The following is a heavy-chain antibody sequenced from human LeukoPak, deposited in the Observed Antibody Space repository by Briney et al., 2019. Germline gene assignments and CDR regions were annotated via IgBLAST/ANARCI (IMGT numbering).Heavy chain of an antibody. CDR1: GFTFSSYA. Sequence: GGSLRLSCAASGFTFSSYAMSWVRQAPGKGLEWVSAISGSGGSTYYADSVKGRFTISRDNSKNTLYVEINNLRAEDTAVYYCASRLKIPSDYGLSKYYFDSWGQGTLVTVSS. J-gene: IGHJ4*02. CDR3: ASRLKIPSDYGLSKYYFDS. D-gene: IGHD4-17*01. V-gene: IGHV3-23*01. CDR2: ISGSGGST.